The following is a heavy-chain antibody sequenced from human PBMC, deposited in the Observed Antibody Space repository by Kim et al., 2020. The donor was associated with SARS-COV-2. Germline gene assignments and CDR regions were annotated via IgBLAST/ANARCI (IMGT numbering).Heavy chain of an antibody. CDR3: ARAREGGWYFDL. J-gene: IGHJ2*01. CDR1: GDSVSSNSAA. V-gene: IGHV6-1*01. Sequence: SQTLSLTCAISGDSVSSNSAAWNGIRQSPSRGLEWLGRTYYRSKWNNDYVVSVKSRISINPDTSKNQFSLQLNSVTPEDTAVYYCARAREGGWYFDLWGRGTLVTVSS. D-gene: IGHD1-26*01. CDR2: TYYRSKWNN.